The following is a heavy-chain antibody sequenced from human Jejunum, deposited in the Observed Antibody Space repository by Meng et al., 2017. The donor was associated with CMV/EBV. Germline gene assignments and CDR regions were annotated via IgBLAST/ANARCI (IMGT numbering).Heavy chain of an antibody. D-gene: IGHD6-19*01. V-gene: IGHV4-59*01. J-gene: IGHJ4*02. CDR1: GGSISSYY. CDR2: IYYSGST. CDR3: ARGPPRLGCEH. Sequence: CTVSGGSISSYYWSWIRQPPGKGLEWIGYIYYSGSTKYNPSLKSRVTISVDTSKNQFSLKLSSVTAADTAVYYCARGPPRLGCEHWGQGTLVTVSS.